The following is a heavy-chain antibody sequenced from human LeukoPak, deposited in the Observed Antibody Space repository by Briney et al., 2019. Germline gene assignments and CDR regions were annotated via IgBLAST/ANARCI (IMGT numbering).Heavy chain of an antibody. CDR1: GFTFSNYA. V-gene: IGHV3-30*18. CDR3: AKDSYDRSGYYYYYFAY. CDR2: ISYDGSNK. D-gene: IGHD3-22*01. Sequence: GGSLRLSCVASGFTFSNYAMNWVRQAPGKVLEWVAVISYDGSNKYYADSVKGRFTISRDNSKNTLYLQMNSLRAGDTAVYYCAKDSYDRSGYYYYYFAYWGQGTQVTVSS. J-gene: IGHJ4*02.